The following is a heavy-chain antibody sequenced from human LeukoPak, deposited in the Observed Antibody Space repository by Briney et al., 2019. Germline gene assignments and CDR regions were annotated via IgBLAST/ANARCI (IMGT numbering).Heavy chain of an antibody. CDR1: GGSISSYY. J-gene: IGHJ6*03. V-gene: IGHV4-59*01. CDR3: ARGQTMVRGVIITPSYYYMDV. D-gene: IGHD3-10*01. Sequence: SETLSLTCTVSGGSISSYYWSWIRQPPGKGLEWIGYIYYSGGTNYNPSLKSRVTISVDTSKNQFSLKLSSVPAADTAVYCCARGQTMVRGVIITPSYYYMDVWGKGTTVTVSS. CDR2: IYYSGGT.